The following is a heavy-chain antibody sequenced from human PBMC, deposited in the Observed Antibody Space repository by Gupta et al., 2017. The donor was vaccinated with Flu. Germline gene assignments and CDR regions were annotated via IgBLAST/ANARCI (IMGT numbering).Heavy chain of an antibody. CDR3: ARGESQIFDY. V-gene: IGHV7-4-1*02. Sequence: NWVRQAPGQGLEWMGWINTNTGNPTYAQGFTGRFVFSLDTSVSTAYLQISSLKAEDTAVYYCARGESQIFDYWGQGTLVTVSS. J-gene: IGHJ4*02. CDR2: INTNTGNP.